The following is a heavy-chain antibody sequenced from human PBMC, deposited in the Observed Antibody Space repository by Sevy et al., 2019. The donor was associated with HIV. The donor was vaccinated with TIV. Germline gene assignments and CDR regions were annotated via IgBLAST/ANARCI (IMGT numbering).Heavy chain of an antibody. CDR1: GFTFSSYA. Sequence: GGSLRLSCAASGFTFSSYAMSWVRQAPGKGLEWVSTFSFGCGKINYADSVKGRFTISRVNSKNTLYLQMHSLRAEDTAVYYCAREGWSKPHDYWGQGTLVTVSS. CDR2: FSFGCGKI. J-gene: IGHJ4*02. D-gene: IGHD6-19*01. V-gene: IGHV3-23*01. CDR3: AREGWSKPHDY.